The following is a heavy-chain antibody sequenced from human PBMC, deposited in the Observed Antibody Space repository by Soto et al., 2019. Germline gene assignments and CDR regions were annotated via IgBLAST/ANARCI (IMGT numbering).Heavy chain of an antibody. CDR1: GGSFSCYY. CDR2: INHSGST. Sequence: SETLSLTCGVYGGSFSCYYWIWIRQPPGKGLEWIGEINHSGSTNYNPSLKSRVTISVDTSKNQFSLKLSSVTAADTAVYYCARLPKYCSGGSCYGGAFDIWGQGTMVTVSS. D-gene: IGHD2-15*01. V-gene: IGHV4-34*01. CDR3: ARLPKYCSGGSCYGGAFDI. J-gene: IGHJ3*02.